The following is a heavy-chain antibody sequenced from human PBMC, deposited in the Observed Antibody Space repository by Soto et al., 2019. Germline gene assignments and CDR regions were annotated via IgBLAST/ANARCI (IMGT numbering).Heavy chain of an antibody. Sequence: VQLVQSGNVVQKPGASVTVSCKTSGYTFSSYGIIWVRQAPGQGLEWMGWISGYNGNADYAQHFQGRVNMTTDTSTTTVFMELRNLRSDDTALYYCAREGWLGELLYWGQGSLVIVS. CDR1: GYTFSSYG. CDR3: AREGWLGELLY. V-gene: IGHV1-18*01. D-gene: IGHD3-10*01. J-gene: IGHJ4*02. CDR2: ISGYNGNA.